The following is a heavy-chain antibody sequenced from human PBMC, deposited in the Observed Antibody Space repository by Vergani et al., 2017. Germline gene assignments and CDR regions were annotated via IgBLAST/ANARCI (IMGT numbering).Heavy chain of an antibody. CDR2: IRSKAYGQAT. V-gene: IGHV3-49*03. J-gene: IGHJ3*02. CDR1: GFTFGYYA. CDR3: VRDQVTMLRGSDALDI. D-gene: IGHD3-10*01. Sequence: EVQLVESGGDLVQPGRSLRLSCTASGFTFGYYAMDWFRQAPGQGLEWVGGIRSKAYGQATIYAASVKGRFTISRDDSKSIAYLQMNNLQTEDTAMYYCVRDQVTMLRGSDALDIWDQGTMGTVSS.